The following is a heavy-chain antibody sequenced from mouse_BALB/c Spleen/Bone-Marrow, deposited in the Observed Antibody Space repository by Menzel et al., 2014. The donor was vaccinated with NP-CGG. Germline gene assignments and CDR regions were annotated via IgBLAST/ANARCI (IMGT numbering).Heavy chain of an antibody. D-gene: IGHD1-2*01. CDR3: ARPQFISGRYYAMDY. V-gene: IGHV1-63*01. CDR2: IYPGSGNT. Sequence: QVQLQQSGAELVRPGTSVKISCKASGYAFTNYWLDWVKQRPGHGLEWIGDIYPGSGNTYFNEKFKGKATLTADKSSSTAYMQLSSLTSEDSAVYFCARPQFISGRYYAMDYWGQGTSVIVSS. CDR1: GYAFTNYW. J-gene: IGHJ4*01.